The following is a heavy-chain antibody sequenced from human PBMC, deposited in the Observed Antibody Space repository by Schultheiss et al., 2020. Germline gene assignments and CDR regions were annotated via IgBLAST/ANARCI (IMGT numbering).Heavy chain of an antibody. CDR1: GGSISSGGYS. J-gene: IGHJ5*02. CDR2: IYYSGST. V-gene: IGHV4-39*07. Sequence: SETLSLTCAVSGGSISSGGYSWSWIRQPPGKGLEWIGSIYYSGSTNYNTSLKSRVTISVDTSKNQFSLKLSSVTAADTAVYCCARVTGPAATAWFDPWGQGTLVTVAS. CDR3: ARVTGPAATAWFDP. D-gene: IGHD2-2*01.